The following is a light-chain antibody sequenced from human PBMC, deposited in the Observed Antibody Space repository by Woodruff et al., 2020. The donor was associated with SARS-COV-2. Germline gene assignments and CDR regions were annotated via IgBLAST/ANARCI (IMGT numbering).Light chain of an antibody. CDR1: QSVLYSSNNKNY. J-gene: IGKJ1*01. CDR3: QQYYSSPLT. V-gene: IGKV4-1*01. Sequence: TATINCKSSQSVLYSSNNKNYLAWYQQKPGQPPKLLIYWASTRESGVPDRFSGSGSGTDFTLTISSLQAEDVAAYYCQQYYSSPLTFGQG. CDR2: WAS.